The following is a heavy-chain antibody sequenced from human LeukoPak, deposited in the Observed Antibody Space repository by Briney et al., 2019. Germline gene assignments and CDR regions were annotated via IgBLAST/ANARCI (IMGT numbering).Heavy chain of an antibody. CDR2: IYSGGST. V-gene: IGHV3-66*01. CDR3: ARTSLPYYGMDV. Sequence: GGSLRLSCAASGFTVSSNYMSWVRQAPGKGLEWVSVIYSGGSTYYADPVKGRFTISRDNSKNTLYLQMNSLRAEDTAVYYCARTSLPYYGMDVWGQGTTVTVSS. CDR1: GFTVSSNY. J-gene: IGHJ6*02. D-gene: IGHD2-21*02.